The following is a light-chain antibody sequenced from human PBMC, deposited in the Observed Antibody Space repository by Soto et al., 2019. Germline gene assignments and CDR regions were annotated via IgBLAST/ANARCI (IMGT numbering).Light chain of an antibody. CDR1: SSDVGGYSY. V-gene: IGLV2-14*03. CDR3: SSYTSSTAYI. J-gene: IGLJ1*01. Sequence: QSALTQPASVSGSPGQSITISCTGTSSDVGGYSYVSWYQQHPGDAPKLMINHVTNRPSGVSDRFSGSKSGNTASLTISGLQAEDEADYYCSSYTSSTAYIFGTGTKLTVL. CDR2: HVT.